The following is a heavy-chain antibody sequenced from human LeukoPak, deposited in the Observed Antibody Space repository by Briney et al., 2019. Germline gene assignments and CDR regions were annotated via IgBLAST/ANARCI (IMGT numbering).Heavy chain of an antibody. J-gene: IGHJ4*02. Sequence: GGSLRLSCTASGFPFIEYSMNWVRQVPGKGLEWIAYIGIDSGNTKYADSVRGRFTISADKTKNSLYLQMNSLRVDDTAVYYCARDHNYAFNNWGQGTLVSVAS. V-gene: IGHV3-48*01. CDR3: ARDHNYAFNN. CDR2: IGIDSGNT. CDR1: GFPFIEYS. D-gene: IGHD1-1*01.